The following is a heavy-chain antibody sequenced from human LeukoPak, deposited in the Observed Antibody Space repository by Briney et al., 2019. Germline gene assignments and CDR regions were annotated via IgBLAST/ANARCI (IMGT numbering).Heavy chain of an antibody. CDR1: GFTFSDYY. CDR2: ISSSGSTI. V-gene: IGHV3-11*01. J-gene: IGHJ5*02. CDR3: ARDESSSSNWFDP. D-gene: IGHD6-6*01. Sequence: GGSLRLSCAASGFTFSDYYMSWIRQAPGKGLEWVSYISSSGSTIYYADSVKGRFTTSRDNAKTSLYLQMNSLRAEDTAVYYCARDESSSSNWFDPWGQGTLVTVSS.